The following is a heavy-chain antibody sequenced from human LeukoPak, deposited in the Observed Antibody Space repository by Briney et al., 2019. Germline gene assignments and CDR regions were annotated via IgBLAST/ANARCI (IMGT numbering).Heavy chain of an antibody. CDR1: GFTFSSYA. CDR3: ARSTSDRVSSPGCDY. Sequence: GGSLRLSCAASGFTFSSYAMHWVRQAPGKGLEWVAVISYDGSNKYYADSVKGRFTISRDNAKNSLYLQMNSLRAEDTAVYYCARSTSDRVSSPGCDYWGQGTLVTVSS. V-gene: IGHV3-30-3*01. CDR2: ISYDGSNK. J-gene: IGHJ4*02. D-gene: IGHD2-2*01.